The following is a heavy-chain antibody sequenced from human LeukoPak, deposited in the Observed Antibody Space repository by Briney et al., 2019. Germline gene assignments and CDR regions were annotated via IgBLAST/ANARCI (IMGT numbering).Heavy chain of an antibody. CDR2: ISGSGGTT. V-gene: IGHV3-23*01. D-gene: IGHD5-24*01. CDR1: GFTFSNYA. CDR3: AKVQEMDTILPPFHY. Sequence: GKSLRLSCAASGFTFSNYATHWVRQAPGKGLEWVSAISGSGGTTFYADSVKGRFTISRGNSKNTLYLQVNSLRAADTAIYYCAKVQEMDTILPPFHYWGQGTLVTVSS. J-gene: IGHJ4*02.